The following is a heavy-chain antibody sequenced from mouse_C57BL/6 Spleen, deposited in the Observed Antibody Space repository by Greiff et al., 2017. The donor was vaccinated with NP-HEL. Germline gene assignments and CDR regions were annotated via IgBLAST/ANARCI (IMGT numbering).Heavy chain of an antibody. J-gene: IGHJ2*01. CDR1: GYSITSGYY. Sequence: EVQLQESGPGLVKPSQSLSLTCSVTGYSITSGYYWNWIRQFPGNKLEWMGYISYDGSNNYNPSFKNRISITRDTSKNQFFLKLNSVTTEDTATYYCAREGYYYGSRGAFDYWGQGTTLTVSS. CDR3: AREGYYYGSRGAFDY. V-gene: IGHV3-6*01. D-gene: IGHD1-1*01. CDR2: ISYDGSN.